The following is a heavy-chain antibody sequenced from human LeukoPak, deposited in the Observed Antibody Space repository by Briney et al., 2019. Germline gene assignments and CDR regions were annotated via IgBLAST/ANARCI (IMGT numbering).Heavy chain of an antibody. CDR1: GFTLSSFS. D-gene: IGHD6-13*01. V-gene: IGHV3-21*01. J-gene: IGHJ6*03. CDR3: ARAAIAAARIYYYMDV. Sequence: GGSLRLSCAASGFTLSSFSMNWVRQAPGKGLEWVASISSRGTYIYYADSVKGRFTISRDNARNSLYLQMNSLRAEDTAVYYCARAAIAAARIYYYMDVWGKGTTVTVSS. CDR2: ISSRGTYI.